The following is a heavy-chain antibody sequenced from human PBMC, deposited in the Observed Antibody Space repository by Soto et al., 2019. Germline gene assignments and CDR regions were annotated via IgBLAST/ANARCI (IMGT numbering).Heavy chain of an antibody. Sequence: QVQLQESGPGLVKPSQTLSLTCTVSGASIKNSDGYYWSWLRQRPGQGLEWIGFIYQSGGTDYNRSLRDLVTMSVDTSMNQFSLKLTSVTAADTAVYYCARDFSCDGDCNGYFDHWGQGTLVTVSS. V-gene: IGHV4-31*01. D-gene: IGHD2-21*02. CDR3: ARDFSCDGDCNGYFDH. J-gene: IGHJ4*02. CDR1: GASIKNSDGYY. CDR2: IYQSGGT.